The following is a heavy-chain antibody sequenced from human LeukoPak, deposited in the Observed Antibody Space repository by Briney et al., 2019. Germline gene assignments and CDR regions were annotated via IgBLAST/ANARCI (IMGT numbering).Heavy chain of an antibody. Sequence: PGGSLRLSCAASGFTFSSYGMHWVRQAPGKGLEWVAVISSDGSNEYSADSVKGRFTISRDNSKNTLSLQMNSLRAEDTAVYYCASLLRFLDYWGQGTLVTVSS. J-gene: IGHJ4*02. CDR3: ASLLRFLDY. CDR1: GFTFSSYG. D-gene: IGHD3-3*01. V-gene: IGHV3-30*03. CDR2: ISSDGSNE.